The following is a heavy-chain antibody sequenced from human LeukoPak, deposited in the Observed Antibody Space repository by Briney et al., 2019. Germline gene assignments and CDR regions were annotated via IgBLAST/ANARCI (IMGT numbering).Heavy chain of an antibody. Sequence: SGTLSLTCAVSGGSISSTNWWTWVRQPPGKGLEWIGEVDHSGYTNYNPSLKGRVTISVDKSKNHFSLKLSSVTAADTAIYYCARDVWVRGVIISDYWGQGTLVTVSS. CDR1: GGSISSTNW. CDR2: VDHSGYT. J-gene: IGHJ4*02. CDR3: ARDVWVRGVIISDY. D-gene: IGHD3-10*01. V-gene: IGHV4-4*02.